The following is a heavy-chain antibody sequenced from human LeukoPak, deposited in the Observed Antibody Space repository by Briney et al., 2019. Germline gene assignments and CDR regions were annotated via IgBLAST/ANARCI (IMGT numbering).Heavy chain of an antibody. D-gene: IGHD4-17*01. CDR1: GFTFSSYA. CDR3: ARDDKDYVYNY. CDR2: ISYDGSNK. V-gene: IGHV3-30-3*01. Sequence: PGGSLRLSCAASGFTFSSYAMHWVRQAPGKGLEWVAVISYDGSNKYYADSVKGRFTISRDNSKNTLYLQMNSLRAEDTAVYYCARDDKDYVYNYWGQGTLVTVSS. J-gene: IGHJ4*02.